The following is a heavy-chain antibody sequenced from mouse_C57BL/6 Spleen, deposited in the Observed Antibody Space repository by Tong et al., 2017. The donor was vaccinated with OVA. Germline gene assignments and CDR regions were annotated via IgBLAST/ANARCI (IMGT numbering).Heavy chain of an antibody. CDR3: ARTGYAMDY. J-gene: IGHJ4*01. CDR2: ILPGSGST. CDR1: GYTFTGYW. Sequence: VQLQESGAELMKPGASVKLSCKATGYTFTGYWIEWVKQRPGHGLEWIGEILPGSGSTNYNGKFKGKATLTADKSSSTAYMQLSSPTSEDSAVYFCARTGYAMDYWGQGTSVTVSS. V-gene: IGHV1-9*01.